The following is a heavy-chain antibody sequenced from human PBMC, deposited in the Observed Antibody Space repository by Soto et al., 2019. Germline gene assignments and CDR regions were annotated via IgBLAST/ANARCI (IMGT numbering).Heavy chain of an antibody. CDR1: GFSLSSSGVG. CDR2: IYWDDDK. CDR3: AHRHRVAATKYNWYDP. Sequence: ESGPTLVNPTQTLTLTCTFSGFSLSSSGVGVSGIRQPPGKALEWLALIYWDDDKRYSPSLKSRLTITKDTSKNQVVLTRTNMDPVDTATYYCAHRHRVAATKYNWYDPWGHGTRVAVAS. V-gene: IGHV2-5*02. D-gene: IGHD1-26*01. J-gene: IGHJ5*02.